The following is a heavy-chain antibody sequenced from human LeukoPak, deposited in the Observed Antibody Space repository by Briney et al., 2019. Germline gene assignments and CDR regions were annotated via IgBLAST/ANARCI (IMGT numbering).Heavy chain of an antibody. CDR3: TTMGGIDY. D-gene: IGHD3-16*01. V-gene: IGHV3-73*01. Sequence: GGSLRLSCAASGFTFSGSVIHWVRQASGKGLEWVGRIRSKTNNYATAYAASVKGRFTISRDDSKNTAYLQMNSLKTEDTAVYYCTTMGGIDYWGQGTLVTVSS. CDR2: IRSKTNNYAT. CDR1: GFTFSGSV. J-gene: IGHJ4*02.